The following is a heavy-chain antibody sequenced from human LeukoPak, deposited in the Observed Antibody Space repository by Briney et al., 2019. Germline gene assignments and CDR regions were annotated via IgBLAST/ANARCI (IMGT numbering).Heavy chain of an antibody. CDR2: IKPDGTEK. CDR1: GFTFSGYW. Sequence: PGGSLRLSCAASGFTFSGYWMSWVRQAPGKGLEWVANIKPDGTEKYYVDSVKGRFTISRDNAKNSLYLQMNSLRAEDTAAYYCARDRIQLWSHDYWGQGTLVTVSS. D-gene: IGHD5-18*01. J-gene: IGHJ4*02. V-gene: IGHV3-7*04. CDR3: ARDRIQLWSHDY.